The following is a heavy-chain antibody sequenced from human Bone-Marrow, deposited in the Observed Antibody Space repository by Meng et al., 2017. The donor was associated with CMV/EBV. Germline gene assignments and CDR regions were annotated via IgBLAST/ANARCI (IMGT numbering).Heavy chain of an antibody. J-gene: IGHJ6*02. CDR1: GYSFTSYW. CDR2: IYPGDSDT. V-gene: IGHV5-51*01. D-gene: IGHD2-2*01. CDR3: ARSIVVVPAAKHYYYYGMDV. Sequence: GESLKISCKGSGYSFTSYWIGWVRQMPGKGLEWMGIIYPGDSDTRYSPSFQGQVTISADKSISTAYLQWSSLKASDTARYYCARSIVVVPAAKHYYYYGMDVWGQGTTVTVSS.